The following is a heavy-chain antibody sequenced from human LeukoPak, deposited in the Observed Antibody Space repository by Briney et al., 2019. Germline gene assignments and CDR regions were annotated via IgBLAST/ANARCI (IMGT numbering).Heavy chain of an antibody. CDR3: AKRASGSGTSLYYFDY. CDR1: GFTFSSYA. J-gene: IGHJ4*02. CDR2: ISNSGGST. V-gene: IGHV3-23*01. Sequence: GGSLRLSCAASGFTFSSYAMSWVRQAPGKGLELVSVISNSGGSTFYADSVKGRFTISRDNSKNTLYLQMNSLRAEDTAVYYCAKRASGSGTSLYYFDYWGQGTLVTVSS. D-gene: IGHD3-10*01.